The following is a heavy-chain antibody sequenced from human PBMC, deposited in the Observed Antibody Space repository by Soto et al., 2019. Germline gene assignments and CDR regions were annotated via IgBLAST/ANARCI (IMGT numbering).Heavy chain of an antibody. J-gene: IGHJ6*02. V-gene: IGHV2-5*02. D-gene: IGHD2-21*02. Sequence: QITLKESGPTLVKPTQTLTLTCTFSGLSLRTTGVGVGWVRQPPGKALEWLALLYWDDDKRYSPSLKSRLTITKDTSEKQVILTMTNMDTVDTATYYCVQSRCGGDCLQIFTSNSYYGLDVWGQGTTVTVSS. CDR2: LYWDDDK. CDR3: VQSRCGGDCLQIFTSNSYYGLDV. CDR1: GLSLRTTGVG.